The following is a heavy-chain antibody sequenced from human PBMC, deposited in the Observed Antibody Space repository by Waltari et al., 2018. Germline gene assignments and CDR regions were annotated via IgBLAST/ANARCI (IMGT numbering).Heavy chain of an antibody. Sequence: QVQPQQWGAGLLKPSETLSLTCAVYGGSFSDYFWGWIRQPPGKGLEWVGEINHNGSTNYNPSLKSRVTISVDTSKNQLSLKLGSVTAADTAVYYCACSRPYFDYWGQGILVTVSS. D-gene: IGHD6-6*01. CDR1: GGSFSDYF. J-gene: IGHJ4*02. CDR2: INHNGST. V-gene: IGHV4-34*01. CDR3: ACSRPYFDY.